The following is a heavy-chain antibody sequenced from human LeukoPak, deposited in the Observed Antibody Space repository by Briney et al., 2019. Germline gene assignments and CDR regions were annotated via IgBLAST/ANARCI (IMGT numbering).Heavy chain of an antibody. J-gene: IGHJ5*02. CDR2: ISSSSSYI. CDR3: ARDRVGAFDP. D-gene: IGHD1-26*01. V-gene: IGHV3-21*01. Sequence: GRSLRLSCAASGFTFSSYSMNWVRQAPGKGLEWVSSISSSSSYIYYADSVKGRFTISRDNAKNSLYLQMNSLRAEDTAVYYCARDRVGAFDPWAREPWSPSPQ. CDR1: GFTFSSYS.